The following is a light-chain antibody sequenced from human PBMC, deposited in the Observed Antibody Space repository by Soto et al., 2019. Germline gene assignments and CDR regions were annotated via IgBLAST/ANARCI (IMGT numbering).Light chain of an antibody. CDR2: DAS. V-gene: IGKV1-5*01. CDR3: QQYNSYSS. J-gene: IGKJ2*01. Sequence: DIQMTQSPSTLSASVGDSVTITCPASQSISSWLAWYQQKPGKAPKLLIYDASTLESGVPSRFSGSGSGTEFTLTISSLQPDDFATYYGQQYNSYSSFGQGTKLEIK. CDR1: QSISSW.